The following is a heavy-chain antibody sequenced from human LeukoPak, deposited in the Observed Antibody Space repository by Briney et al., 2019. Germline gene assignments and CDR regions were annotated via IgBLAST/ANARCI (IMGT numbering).Heavy chain of an antibody. V-gene: IGHV4-30-2*01. D-gene: IGHD4-17*01. Sequence: SQTLSLTCAVSGGSISSGGYSWSWIRQPPGKGLEWIGYIYHSGSTYYNPSLKSRVTISVDRSKNQFSLKLSSVTAADTAVYYRARVRYGDYVFDYWGQGTLVTVSS. CDR2: IYHSGST. CDR1: GGSISSGGYS. CDR3: ARVRYGDYVFDY. J-gene: IGHJ4*02.